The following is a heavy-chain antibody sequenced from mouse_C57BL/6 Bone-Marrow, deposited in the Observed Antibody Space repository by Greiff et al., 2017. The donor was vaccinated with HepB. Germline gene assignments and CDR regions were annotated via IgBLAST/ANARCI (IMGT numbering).Heavy chain of an antibody. J-gene: IGHJ3*01. CDR2: IDPSDSYT. CDR3: RQFAY. CDR1: GYTFTSYW. Sequence: QVQLQQPGAELVKPGASVKLSCKASGYTFTSYWMQWVKQRPGQGLEWIGEIDPSDSYTNYNQKFKGKATLTVDTSSSTAYMQLSSLTSEDSAVYYCRQFAYWGQGTLVTVSA. V-gene: IGHV1-50*01.